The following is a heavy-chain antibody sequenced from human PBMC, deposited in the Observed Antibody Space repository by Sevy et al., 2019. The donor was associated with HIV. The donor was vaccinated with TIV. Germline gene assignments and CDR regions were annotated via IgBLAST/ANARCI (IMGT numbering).Heavy chain of an antibody. J-gene: IGHJ4*02. CDR3: ARKCDSSGYFDY. CDR2: ISGSGGSGDKT. D-gene: IGHD3-22*01. V-gene: IGHV3-23*01. CDR1: GFTFSNYA. Sequence: GGSLRLSCAASGFTFSNYAMNWVRQAPGKGLEWVSGISGSGGSGDKTNYADSVKGRFTTSRDDSKNSLYLQLNSLRAEDTAIYYCARKCDSSGYFDYWGQGTLVTVSS.